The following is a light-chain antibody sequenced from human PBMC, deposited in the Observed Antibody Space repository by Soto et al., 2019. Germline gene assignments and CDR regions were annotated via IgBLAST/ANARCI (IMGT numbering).Light chain of an antibody. Sequence: EIVMTQSPGTLSVSPGERATLSCRASQSISNKLAWHQQKPGQAPRLLVYGASTRASGISPRFTGSGSGTDFNLTISSLQSEDFAVYYCQQYENWPLTFGGGTRLEIK. V-gene: IGKV3-15*01. CDR3: QQYENWPLT. J-gene: IGKJ5*01. CDR1: QSISNK. CDR2: GAS.